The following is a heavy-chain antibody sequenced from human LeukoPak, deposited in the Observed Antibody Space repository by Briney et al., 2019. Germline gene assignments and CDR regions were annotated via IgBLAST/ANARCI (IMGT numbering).Heavy chain of an antibody. J-gene: IGHJ6*03. D-gene: IGHD2-2*01. CDR1: GYTFTSYD. Sequence: ASVTVSCKASGYTFTSYDINWVRQATGQGLEWMGWMNPNSCNTGYAQKFQGRATMTRNTSISTAYMELSSLRSDDTAVYYCARAPRRVVVPAAKANNYYYYMDVWGKGTTVTVSS. CDR2: MNPNSCNT. V-gene: IGHV1-8*01. CDR3: ARAPRRVVVPAAKANNYYYYMDV.